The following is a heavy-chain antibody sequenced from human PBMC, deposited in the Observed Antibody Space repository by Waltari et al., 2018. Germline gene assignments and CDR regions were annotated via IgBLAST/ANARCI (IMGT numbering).Heavy chain of an antibody. CDR3: ATPFYNWDDPLHS. D-gene: IGHD1-20*01. CDR1: GFTSVTHA. CDR2: ISVSDAT. V-gene: IGHV3-23*01. Sequence: EVQVLESGGGLVQPGGSLRLSCQASGFTSVTHAINWVRQAPGKGLEWVSFISVSDATYYADSVKGRFTISRDYSDNTVYLQMDSLRADDTALYFCATPFYNWDDPLHSWGQGTPVTVSS. J-gene: IGHJ1*01.